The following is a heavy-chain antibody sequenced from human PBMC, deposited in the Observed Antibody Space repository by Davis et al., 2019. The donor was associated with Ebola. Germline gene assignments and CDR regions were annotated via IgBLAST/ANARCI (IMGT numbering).Heavy chain of an antibody. D-gene: IGHD6-19*01. CDR3: ARVVGVAGTAGFGYYYYGMDV. Sequence: MPSETLSLTFAVYGASFSGYYWSWIRQPPGKGLKWIGAINHSGSTNYNPSLKSRVTISVDTSKNQFSMKLRPVTAADTAVYYCARVVGVAGTAGFGYYYYGMDVWGQGTTVTVSS. J-gene: IGHJ6*02. CDR1: GASFSGYY. CDR2: INHSGST. V-gene: IGHV4-34*01.